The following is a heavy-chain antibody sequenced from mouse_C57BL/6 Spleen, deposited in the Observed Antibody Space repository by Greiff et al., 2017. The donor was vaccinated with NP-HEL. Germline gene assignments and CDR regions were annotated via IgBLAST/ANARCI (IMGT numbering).Heavy chain of an antibody. CDR1: GYTFTDYY. J-gene: IGHJ3*01. CDR2: INPNNGGT. D-gene: IGHD2-4*01. Sequence: EVQLQQSGPELVKPGASVKISCKASGYTFTDYYMNWVKQSHGKSLEWIGDINPNNGGTSYNQKFKGKATLTVDKSSSTAYMELRSLTSEDSAVYYCARESSYYDYDGFAYWGQGTLVTVSA. V-gene: IGHV1-26*01. CDR3: ARESSYYDYDGFAY.